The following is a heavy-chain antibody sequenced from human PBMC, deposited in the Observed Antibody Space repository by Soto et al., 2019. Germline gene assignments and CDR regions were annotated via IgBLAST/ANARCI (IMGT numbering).Heavy chain of an antibody. CDR2: IKSKTDGGTT. J-gene: IGHJ6*02. CDR1: GFTFSNAW. D-gene: IGHD3-10*01. CDR3: TTDLNYYGSGSYYNVFWRHYYYYYGMDV. V-gene: IGHV3-15*01. Sequence: EVQLVESGGGLVKPGGSLRLSCAASGFTFSNAWMSWVRQAPGKGLEWVGRIKSKTDGGTTDYAAPVKGRFTISRDDSKNMLYLQMNSLKTEDTAVYYCTTDLNYYGSGSYYNVFWRHYYYYYGMDVWGQGTTVTVSS.